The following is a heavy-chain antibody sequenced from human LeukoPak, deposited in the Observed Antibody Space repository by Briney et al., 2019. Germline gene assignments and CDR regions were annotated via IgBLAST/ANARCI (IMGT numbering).Heavy chain of an antibody. D-gene: IGHD5-18*01. CDR2: ISGSGGST. Sequence: PGGSLRLSCAASGFTFSSYAMSWVRQAPGKGLEWVSAISGSGGSTYYADSVKGRFTISRDNFKNTLYLQMNGLRTEDTAVYHCTKEQIGYSYASVWGQGTMVTVSS. J-gene: IGHJ3*01. V-gene: IGHV3-23*01. CDR1: GFTFSSYA. CDR3: TKEQIGYSYASV.